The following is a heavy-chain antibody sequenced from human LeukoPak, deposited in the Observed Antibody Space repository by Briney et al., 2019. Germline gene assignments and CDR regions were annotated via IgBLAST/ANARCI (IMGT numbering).Heavy chain of an antibody. J-gene: IGHJ4*02. Sequence: GGSLRLSCAASGFTFSSYSMNWVRQAPGKGLEWVSSISSSSSYIYYADSVKGRFTISRDNAKNSLYLQMNSLRVEDTAVYYCASSSHTAMGSFDYWGQGTLVTVSS. CDR3: ASSSHTAMGSFDY. CDR1: GFTFSSYS. CDR2: ISSSSSYI. D-gene: IGHD5-18*01. V-gene: IGHV3-21*01.